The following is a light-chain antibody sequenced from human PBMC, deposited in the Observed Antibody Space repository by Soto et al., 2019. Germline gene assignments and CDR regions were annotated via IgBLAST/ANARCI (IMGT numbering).Light chain of an antibody. CDR1: QSISSW. J-gene: IGKJ1*01. CDR2: DTS. CDR3: QQYHNYPRT. Sequence: DIQMTQSPSILSASVGDRVTITCRASQSISSWLAWYQQKPGKAPKLLIYDTSRLESAVPSRFSASGSGTEFTLTISGLQPDDFATYFCQQYHNYPRTFGQGTKV. V-gene: IGKV1-5*01.